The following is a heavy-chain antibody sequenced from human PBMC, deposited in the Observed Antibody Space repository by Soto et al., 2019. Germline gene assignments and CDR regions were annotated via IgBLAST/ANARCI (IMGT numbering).Heavy chain of an antibody. CDR1: GVSISSYY. CDR3: ARGPNDYDFWSGYYSGNFDY. CDR2: IYYSGST. Sequence: SETLSLTCTVSGVSISSYYWSWIRQPPGKGLEWIGYIYYSGSTNYNPSLKSRVTISVDTSKNQFSLKLSSVTAADTAVYYCARGPNDYDFWSGYYSGNFDYWGQGTLVTVSS. D-gene: IGHD3-3*01. V-gene: IGHV4-59*01. J-gene: IGHJ4*02.